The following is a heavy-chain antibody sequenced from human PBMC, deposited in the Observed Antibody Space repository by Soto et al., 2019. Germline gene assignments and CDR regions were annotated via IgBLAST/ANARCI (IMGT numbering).Heavy chain of an antibody. CDR1: GYSFTTYW. J-gene: IGHJ3*02. D-gene: IGHD2-15*01. CDR2: IYPGDSDT. CDR3: ARQTFPQILTARSPFDI. Sequence: PGESLKISCKGSGYSFTTYWIGWVRQMPGKGLEWMGIIYPGDSDTRYSPSFQGQVTTSADKSINTVYLQWSSLKASDTAMYYCARQTFPQILTARSPFDIWGQGTMVTVSS. V-gene: IGHV5-51*01.